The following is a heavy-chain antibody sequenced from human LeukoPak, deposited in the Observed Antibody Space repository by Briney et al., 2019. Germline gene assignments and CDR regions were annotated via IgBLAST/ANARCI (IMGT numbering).Heavy chain of an antibody. V-gene: IGHV3-48*01. D-gene: IGHD2-15*01. J-gene: IGHJ6*03. CDR1: GFTFSSYS. Sequence: GGSLRLSCEASGFTFSSYSMNWVRQAPGKGLEWVSYISSSSGNIYYADSVKGRFTISRDNAKTSLYLQMNSLRAEDTAVYYCAREGIVSSIIFYYYMDVWGKGTTVTVSS. CDR3: AREGIVSSIIFYYYMDV. CDR2: ISSSSGNI.